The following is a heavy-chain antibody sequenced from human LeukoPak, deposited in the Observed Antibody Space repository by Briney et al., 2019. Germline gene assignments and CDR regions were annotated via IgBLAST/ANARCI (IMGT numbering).Heavy chain of an antibody. Sequence: GGSLRLSCAASGFTFDDYGMSWVRQAPGKGLEWVSGINWNGGSTGYADSVKGRFTISRDNPKNSLYLQMNSLRAEDTALYYCARDGGGCSSTSCYRTYYYYYYMDVWGKGTTVTVSS. CDR2: INWNGGST. V-gene: IGHV3-20*04. CDR1: GFTFDDYG. D-gene: IGHD2-2*02. CDR3: ARDGGGCSSTSCYRTYYYYYYMDV. J-gene: IGHJ6*03.